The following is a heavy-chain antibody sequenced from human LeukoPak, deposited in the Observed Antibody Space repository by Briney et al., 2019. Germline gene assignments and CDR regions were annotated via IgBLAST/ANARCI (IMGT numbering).Heavy chain of an antibody. D-gene: IGHD3-10*01. CDR2: INHSGST. V-gene: IGHV4-34*01. CDR3: ARVRYYGSGSYHGHWFDP. CDR1: GGSFSGYY. Sequence: SETLSLTCAVYGGSFSGYYWSWIRQPPGKGLEWIGEINHSGSTNYNPSLKSRVTISVDTSKNQFSLKLSSVTAADTAVYYCARVRYYGSGSYHGHWFDPWGQGTLVTVSS. J-gene: IGHJ5*02.